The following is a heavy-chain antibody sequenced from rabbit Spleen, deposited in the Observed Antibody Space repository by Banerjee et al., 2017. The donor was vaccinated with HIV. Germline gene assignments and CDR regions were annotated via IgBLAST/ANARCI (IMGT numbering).Heavy chain of an antibody. CDR3: ARAVGGSSGATTLFKL. Sequence: QLKETGGGLVQPGGSLTLSCKASGFSLSSYNMSWVRQAPGKGLEWIGIIYTAKGSTDYASWVNGRFTISSDNARDTVDLQINGLTAADTATYFCARAVGGSSGATTLFKLWGQGTLVTVS. CDR1: GFSLSSYN. CDR2: IYTAKGST. J-gene: IGHJ4*01. D-gene: IGHD1-1*01. V-gene: IGHV1S7*01.